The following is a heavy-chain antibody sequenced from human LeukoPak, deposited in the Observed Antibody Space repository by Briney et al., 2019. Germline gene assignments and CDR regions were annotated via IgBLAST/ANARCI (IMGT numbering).Heavy chain of an antibody. Sequence: GASVKVSCKASGGTLSSYATSWVRQAPGQGLEWMGRIIPILGIANYAQKFQGRVTITADKSTSTAYMELSSLRSEDTAVYYCARDREEDGYNYYWGQGTLVTVSS. CDR1: GGTLSSYA. V-gene: IGHV1-69*04. J-gene: IGHJ4*02. CDR3: ARDREEDGYNYY. D-gene: IGHD5-24*01. CDR2: IIPILGIA.